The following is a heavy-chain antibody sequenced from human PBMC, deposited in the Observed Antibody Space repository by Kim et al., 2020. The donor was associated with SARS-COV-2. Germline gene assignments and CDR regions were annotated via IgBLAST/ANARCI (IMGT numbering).Heavy chain of an antibody. CDR3: AKAGYYDPGDMDV. Sequence: YAGSVMGRFTISRENTKNTLYLQMNSLRAEETAVYYCAKAGYYDPGDMDVWGKGTTVTVSS. J-gene: IGHJ6*03. V-gene: IGHV3-30*02. D-gene: IGHD3-10*01.